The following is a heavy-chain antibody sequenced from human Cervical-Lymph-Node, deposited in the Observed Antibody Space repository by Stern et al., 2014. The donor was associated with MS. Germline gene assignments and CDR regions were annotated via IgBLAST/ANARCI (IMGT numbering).Heavy chain of an antibody. D-gene: IGHD2-15*01. Sequence: VQLVESGAEVKKPGASVKVSCQASGYTFPNYGISWGRQAPGQGLEWMGWISPYTGDTHYAQKFQGRVTITTDTSTTTAYMELRSLRSDDTAVYYCARDVVIVVALHNWFDPWGQGTLVTVSS. CDR3: ARDVVIVVALHNWFDP. J-gene: IGHJ5*02. V-gene: IGHV1-18*01. CDR1: GYTFPNYG. CDR2: ISPYTGDT.